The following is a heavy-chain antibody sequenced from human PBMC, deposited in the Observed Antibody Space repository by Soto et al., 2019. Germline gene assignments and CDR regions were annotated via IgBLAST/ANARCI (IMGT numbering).Heavy chain of an antibody. CDR1: GFTFSNAW. Sequence: EVQLVESGGGLVKPGGSLRLSCAASGFTFSNAWMSWVRLAPGKGLEWVGRIKSKTDGGTTDFAAPVKGRFTISRDDSKNTLYLQMNSLKTEDTAVYYCTAGLLRTLYCSSTSCYTGWYFDLWGRGTLVTVSS. CDR2: IKSKTDGGTT. CDR3: TAGLLRTLYCSSTSCYTGWYFDL. D-gene: IGHD2-2*02. V-gene: IGHV3-15*01. J-gene: IGHJ2*01.